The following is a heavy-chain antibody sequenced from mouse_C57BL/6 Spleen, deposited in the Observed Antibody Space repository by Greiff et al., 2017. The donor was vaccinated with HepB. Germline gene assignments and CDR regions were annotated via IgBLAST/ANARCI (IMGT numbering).Heavy chain of an antibody. J-gene: IGHJ3*01. V-gene: IGHV1-64*01. D-gene: IGHD1-1*01. CDR1: GYTFTSYW. CDR3: ASEVGGSSLAWFAY. Sequence: VQLQQSGAELVKPGASVKLSCKASGYTFTSYWMHWVKQRPGQGLEWIGMIHPNSGSTNYNEKFKSKATLTVDKSSSTAYMQLSSLTSEDSAVYYCASEVGGSSLAWFAYWGQGTLVTVSA. CDR2: IHPNSGST.